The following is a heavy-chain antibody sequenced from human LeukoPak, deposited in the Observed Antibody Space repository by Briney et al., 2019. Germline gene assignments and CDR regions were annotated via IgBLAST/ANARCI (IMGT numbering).Heavy chain of an antibody. CDR3: AKDPLSYYDSSGYRYFDY. CDR1: GFTFNNYA. CDR2: ISGSGGST. V-gene: IGHV3-23*01. Sequence: GGSLRLSCAASGFTFNNYAMNWVRQAPGKGLEWVSGISGSGGSTHYADSVKGRFTISRDNSKSTLYLQMNRLRAEDTAVYFCAKDPLSYYDSSGYRYFDYWGQGTLVTVSS. D-gene: IGHD3-22*01. J-gene: IGHJ4*02.